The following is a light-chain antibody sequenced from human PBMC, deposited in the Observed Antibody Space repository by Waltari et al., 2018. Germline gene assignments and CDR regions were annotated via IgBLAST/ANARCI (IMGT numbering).Light chain of an antibody. CDR1: SLRTYY. CDR2: GKN. J-gene: IGLJ2*01. Sequence: SSELIQDTAVSVALGQTVRITCQGASLRTYYVSWFHQKPGQAPALVIYGKNNRPSGIPDRFSASSSGSTASLTIIGAQAEDEADYYCHSRDSSGNVLIGGGTKLTVV. V-gene: IGLV3-19*01. CDR3: HSRDSSGNVL.